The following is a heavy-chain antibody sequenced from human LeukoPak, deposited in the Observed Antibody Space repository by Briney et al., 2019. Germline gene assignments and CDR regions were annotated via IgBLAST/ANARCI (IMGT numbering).Heavy chain of an antibody. Sequence: SVKVSFKASGGTFSSYAISWVRQAPGQGLEWMGGIIPIFGTANYAQKFRGRVTITADESKSTAYMELSSLRSEDTAVYYCASLTVTTQRDVWGKGTTVTVSS. CDR2: IIPIFGTA. J-gene: IGHJ6*04. CDR3: ASLTVTTQRDV. CDR1: GGTFSSYA. D-gene: IGHD4-17*01. V-gene: IGHV1-69*01.